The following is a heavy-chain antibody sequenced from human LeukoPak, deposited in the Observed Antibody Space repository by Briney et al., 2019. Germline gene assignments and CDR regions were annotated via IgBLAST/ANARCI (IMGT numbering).Heavy chain of an antibody. CDR2: INPSGGST. V-gene: IGHV1-46*01. CDR1: GYTFTSYY. CDR3: ARVSPERIAADY. Sequence: ASVKVSCKASGYTFTSYYMHWVRQAPGQGLEWMGIINPSGGSTSHAQKFQGRVTMTRDTSTSTVYMELSSLRSEDTAVYYCARVSPERIAADYWGQGTLVTVSS. D-gene: IGHD6-13*01. J-gene: IGHJ4*02.